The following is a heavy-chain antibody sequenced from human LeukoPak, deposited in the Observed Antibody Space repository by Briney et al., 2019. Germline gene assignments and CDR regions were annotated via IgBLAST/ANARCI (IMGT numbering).Heavy chain of an antibody. CDR1: GFTFSSYA. CDR2: ISYDGSNK. D-gene: IGHD3-22*01. J-gene: IGHJ5*02. V-gene: IGHV3-30-3*01. Sequence: GGSLRLSCAASGFTFSSYAMHWVRQAPGKGLEWVAVISYDGSNKYYADSVKGRFTISRDNSKNTLYLQMNSLRAEDTAVYYCAREGSYDSSGYYLPWGQGTLVTASS. CDR3: AREGSYDSSGYYLP.